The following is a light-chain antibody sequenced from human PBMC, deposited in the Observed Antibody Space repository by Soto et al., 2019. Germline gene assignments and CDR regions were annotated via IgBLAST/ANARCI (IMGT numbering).Light chain of an antibody. V-gene: IGLV1-36*01. CDR1: SSNIGNNA. J-gene: IGLJ1*01. CDR2: YDD. Sequence: QSVLTQPPSVSEAPRQRVTISCSGSSSNIGNNAVNWYQQLPGKAPKLLIYYDDLLPSGVSDRFSGSKSGTSASLAISGLQSEDEADYYCATWDDRLNGSVFGTGTEVTVL. CDR3: ATWDDRLNGSV.